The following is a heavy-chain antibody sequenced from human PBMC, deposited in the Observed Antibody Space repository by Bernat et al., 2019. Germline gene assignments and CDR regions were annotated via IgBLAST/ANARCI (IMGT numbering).Heavy chain of an antibody. CDR1: GFTFSSYG. Sequence: QVQLVESGGGVVQPGRSLRLSCAASGFTFSSYGMHWVRQAPGKGLEWVAVIAYDGSNKYYADSVKGRFTISRDNSKNTLYLQMNSLRAEDTAVYYCARDRVNYYDSSGYYYYYYGMDVWGQGTTVTVSS. CDR2: IAYDGSNK. D-gene: IGHD3-22*01. V-gene: IGHV3-30*19. CDR3: ARDRVNYYDSSGYYYYYYGMDV. J-gene: IGHJ6*02.